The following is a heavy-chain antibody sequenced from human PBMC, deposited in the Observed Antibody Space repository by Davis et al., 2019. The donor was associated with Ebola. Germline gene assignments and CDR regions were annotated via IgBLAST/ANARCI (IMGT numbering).Heavy chain of an antibody. CDR3: ARGPNYVWGSYRYPY. CDR2: INHSGST. Sequence: MPSETLSLTCAVYGGSFSGYYWSWIRQAQGKGLEWIGEINHSGSTNYNPSLKSRVTISVDTSKNQFSLKLSSVTAADTAVYYCARGPNYVWGSYRYPYWGQGTLVTVSS. V-gene: IGHV4-34*01. D-gene: IGHD3-16*02. CDR1: GGSFSGYY. J-gene: IGHJ4*02.